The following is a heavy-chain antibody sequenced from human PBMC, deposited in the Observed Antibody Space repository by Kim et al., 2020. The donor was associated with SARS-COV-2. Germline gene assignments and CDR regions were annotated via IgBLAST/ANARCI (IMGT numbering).Heavy chain of an antibody. D-gene: IGHD6-13*01. Sequence: ASVKVSCKASGYTFTSYGISWVRQAPGQGLEWMGWISAYNGNTNYAQKLQGRVTMATDTSTSTAYMELRSLRSDDTAVYYCARDLDIGSSWKYYYYYYYMDVWGKGTTVTVSS. CDR1: GYTFTSYG. CDR3: ARDLDIGSSWKYYYYYYYMDV. J-gene: IGHJ6*03. CDR2: ISAYNGNT. V-gene: IGHV1-18*01.